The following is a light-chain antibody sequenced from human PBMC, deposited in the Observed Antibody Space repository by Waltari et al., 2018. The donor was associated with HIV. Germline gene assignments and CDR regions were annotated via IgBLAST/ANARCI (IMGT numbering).Light chain of an antibody. CDR2: DVT. Sequence: QPALTQPASVSGSPGETITISCTGTSSNVGGYTFVTWYQQHPGKAPKLLIRDVTKRLPGISDRFTASKSGNTAYLTISGLQSEDEAEYYCCSYATGTIVVFGGGTRLTVL. V-gene: IGLV2-23*02. J-gene: IGLJ2*01. CDR1: SSNVGGYTF. CDR3: CSYATGTIVV.